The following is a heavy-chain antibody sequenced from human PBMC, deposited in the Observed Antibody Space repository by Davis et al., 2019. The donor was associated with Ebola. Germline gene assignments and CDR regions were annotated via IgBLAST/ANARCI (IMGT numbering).Heavy chain of an antibody. CDR1: GGSIRSTTYY. CDR2: IYYSGST. V-gene: IGHV4-39*01. CDR3: ASCRWLNWFDP. D-gene: IGHD5-18*01. J-gene: IGHJ5*02. Sequence: MPSETLSLTCPVSGGSIRSTTYYWGCIRQPPGEGLEWIGNIYYSGSTYYNPSLKSRVTISVDTSKNQFSLKLSAVTAADTAVYYCASCRWLNWFDPWGQGSLVTVSS.